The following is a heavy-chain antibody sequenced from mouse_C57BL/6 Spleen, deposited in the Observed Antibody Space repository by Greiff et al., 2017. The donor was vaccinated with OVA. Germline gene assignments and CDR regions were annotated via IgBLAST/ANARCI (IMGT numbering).Heavy chain of an antibody. D-gene: IGHD2-4*01. Sequence: QVQLQQPGAELVMPGASVKLSCKASGYTFTSYWMHWVKQRPGQGLEWIGEIDPSDSYTNYNQKFTGKSTLTVDKSSSTAYMQLSSLTSEDSAVYYCARRRGDYDDAMDYWGQGTSVTVSS. J-gene: IGHJ4*01. CDR1: GYTFTSYW. V-gene: IGHV1-69*01. CDR3: ARRRGDYDDAMDY. CDR2: IDPSDSYT.